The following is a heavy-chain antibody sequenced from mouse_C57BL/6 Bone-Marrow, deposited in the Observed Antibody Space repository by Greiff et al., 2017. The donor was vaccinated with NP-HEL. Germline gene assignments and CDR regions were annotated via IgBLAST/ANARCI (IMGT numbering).Heavy chain of an antibody. D-gene: IGHD2-1*01. J-gene: IGHJ4*01. Sequence: EVQLVESGGDLVKPGGSLKLSCAASGFTFSSYGMSWVRQTPDKRLEWVATISSGGSYTYYPDSVKGRFTISRDNAKNTLYLQMSSLKSEDTAMYYCARHEDGNPAMDYWGQGTSVTVSS. CDR3: ARHEDGNPAMDY. CDR1: GFTFSSYG. CDR2: ISSGGSYT. V-gene: IGHV5-6*01.